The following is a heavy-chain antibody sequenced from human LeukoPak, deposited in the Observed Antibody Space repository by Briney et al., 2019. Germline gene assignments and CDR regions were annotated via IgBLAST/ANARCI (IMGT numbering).Heavy chain of an antibody. Sequence: SVKVSCKASGYTFTSYDINWVQQATGQGREWMGWMNPNSCNPGYAQKFQGRVTMTSNTSISTAYMELSSLRSEDTAVYYCARGPPSLYYYFWGGYSSVIDPWGQGTLVTVSS. V-gene: IGHV1-8*01. J-gene: IGHJ5*02. CDR3: ARGPPSLYYYFWGGYSSVIDP. CDR2: MNPNSCNP. CDR1: GYTFTSYD. D-gene: IGHD3-3*01.